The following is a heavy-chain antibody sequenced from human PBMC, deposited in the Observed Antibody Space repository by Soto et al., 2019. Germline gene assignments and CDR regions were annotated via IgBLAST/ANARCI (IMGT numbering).Heavy chain of an antibody. D-gene: IGHD3-3*01. J-gene: IGHJ6*02. Sequence: GGSLRLSCAASGFTFSNAWMNWVRQAPGKGLEWVGRIKSKTDGGTTDYAAPVKGRFTISRDDSKNTLYLQMNSLKTEDTAVYYCTTGPYYYDFWSGYYNYYYYGMDVWGQGTTVTVSS. CDR3: TTGPYYYDFWSGYYNYYYYGMDV. CDR2: IKSKTDGGTT. V-gene: IGHV3-15*07. CDR1: GFTFSNAW.